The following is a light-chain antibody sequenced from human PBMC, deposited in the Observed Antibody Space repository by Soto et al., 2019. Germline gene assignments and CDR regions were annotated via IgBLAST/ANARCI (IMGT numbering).Light chain of an antibody. CDR3: QQSYSTSIT. CDR2: AAS. J-gene: IGKJ5*01. Sequence: DIHMTLSPSSLSASVGNRVTITCRASQSISSYLNWYHQKPGKAPKILIYAASSLQSGVPSRFSGSGSGTDFTLTISSLQTEDFATYYCQQSYSTSITFGQGTRLEIK. CDR1: QSISSY. V-gene: IGKV1-39*01.